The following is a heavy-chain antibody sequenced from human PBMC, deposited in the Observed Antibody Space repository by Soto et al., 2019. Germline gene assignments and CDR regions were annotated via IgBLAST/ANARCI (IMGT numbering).Heavy chain of an antibody. D-gene: IGHD5-12*01. Sequence: EVQLLESGGGLVQPGGSLRVSCEASGFTFTSYAMSWVRQAPGKGLEWVSATSGSGDTTYYADSVKGRFTISRDHSEKMLYLQMNSLRAEDTAVSYCATMVHGGYVSYFASWGQGTLVTVAS. V-gene: IGHV3-23*01. J-gene: IGHJ4*02. CDR1: GFTFTSYA. CDR2: TSGSGDTT. CDR3: ATMVHGGYVSYFAS.